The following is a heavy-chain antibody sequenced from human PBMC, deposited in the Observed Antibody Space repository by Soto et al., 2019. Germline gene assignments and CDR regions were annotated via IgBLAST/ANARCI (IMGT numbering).Heavy chain of an antibody. CDR2: IRSKAAGGTT. Sequence: GGSLRLSCAASGFTFNSAYMTWVRQAPGKGLEWIGRIRSKAAGGTTDYAAVVKGRFTISRDDSKDTLYLQMNSLKTEDTAVYYCTTIPITIIRGDWGQGTLVTVSS. V-gene: IGHV3-15*01. D-gene: IGHD3-10*01. CDR1: GFTFNSAY. CDR3: TTIPITIIRGD. J-gene: IGHJ4*02.